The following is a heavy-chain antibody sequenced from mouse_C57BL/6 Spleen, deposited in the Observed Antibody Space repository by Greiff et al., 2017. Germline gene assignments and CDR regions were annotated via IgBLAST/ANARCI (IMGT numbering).Heavy chain of an antibody. V-gene: IGHV1-61*01. CDR3: ARGGITNYFDY. CDR1: GYTFTSYW. J-gene: IGHJ2*01. D-gene: IGHD2-4*01. Sequence: VQLQQSGAELVRPGSSVKLSCKASGYTFTSYWMDWVKQRPGQGLEWIGNIYPSDSETHYNQKFKDKATLTVDKSSSTAYMQLGSLTSEDSAVYYCARGGITNYFDYWGQGTTLTVSS. CDR2: IYPSDSET.